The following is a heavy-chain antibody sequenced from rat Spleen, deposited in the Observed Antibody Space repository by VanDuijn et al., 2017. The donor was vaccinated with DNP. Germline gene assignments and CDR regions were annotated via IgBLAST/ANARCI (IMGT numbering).Heavy chain of an antibody. CDR1: TLTFSRYH. CDR2: IGSPAYAP. CDR3: VRWNSGHFDY. J-gene: IGHJ2*01. Sequence: EVRLVESGGGLVQPGRSLKLSCAASTLTFSRYHMAWVRQAPAKGLEWVAYIGSPAYAPYYTDSVKGRFAISRDNAKSTLYLQMNSLRSEDMATYYCVRWNSGHFDYWGQGVMVTVSS. V-gene: IGHV5-22*01. D-gene: IGHD4-3*01.